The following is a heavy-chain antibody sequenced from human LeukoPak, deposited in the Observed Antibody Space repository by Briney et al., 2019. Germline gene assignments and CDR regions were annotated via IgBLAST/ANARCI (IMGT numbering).Heavy chain of an antibody. Sequence: PGGSPRLSCAASGFTFSRHAIHWVRQAPGKGLEWVAFIRSDGSDKNYAGSVKGRFTISRDNSKNTLYLQMNSLRADDTAVYYCAKWTEGPVWGLGTLVTVSS. V-gene: IGHV3-30*02. D-gene: IGHD1-14*01. CDR2: IRSDGSDK. J-gene: IGHJ4*02. CDR3: AKWTEGPV. CDR1: GFTFSRHA.